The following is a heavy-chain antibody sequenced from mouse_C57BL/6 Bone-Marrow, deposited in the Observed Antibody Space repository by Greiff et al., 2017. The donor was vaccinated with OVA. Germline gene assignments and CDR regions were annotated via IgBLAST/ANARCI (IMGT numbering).Heavy chain of an antibody. CDR2: IDPENGDT. CDR3: TRNGSNYVDY. J-gene: IGHJ2*01. D-gene: IGHD1-1*01. Sequence: VQLQQSGAELVRPGASVKLSCTASGFNIKDDYMHWVKQRPEQGLEWIGWIDPENGDTEYASKFQGKATITADTSSNTASLQLSSLTSEDTAVYYCTRNGSNYVDYWGQGTTLTVSA. CDR1: GFNIKDDY. V-gene: IGHV14-4*01.